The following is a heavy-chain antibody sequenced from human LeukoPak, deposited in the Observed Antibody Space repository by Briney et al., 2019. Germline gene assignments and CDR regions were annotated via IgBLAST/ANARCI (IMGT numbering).Heavy chain of an antibody. CDR3: ARVLVVVVPAAIIPHDGMDV. D-gene: IGHD2-2*01. CDR2: ISSSGSTI. J-gene: IGHJ6*02. V-gene: IGHV3-48*03. CDR1: GFTFSSYE. Sequence: GGSLRLSCAASGFTFSSYEMNWVRQAPGKGLEWVSYISSSGSTIYYADSVKGRFTISRDKAKNSLYLQMNSLRAEDTAVYYCARVLVVVVPAAIIPHDGMDVWGQGTTVTVSS.